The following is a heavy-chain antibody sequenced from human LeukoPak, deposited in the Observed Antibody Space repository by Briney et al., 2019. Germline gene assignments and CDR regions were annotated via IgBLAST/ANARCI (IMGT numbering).Heavy chain of an antibody. J-gene: IGHJ4*02. Sequence: GGSLRLSCAASGFTFSSCAMSWVRQAPGKGLEWVSAISGSGGRPYYADSVRGRFTISRDNSKNTLYLQMNSLRAEDTAVYYCARHPEPGYCSSTSCHESYFDYWGQGTLVTVSS. CDR3: ARHPEPGYCSSTSCHESYFDY. D-gene: IGHD2-2*01. CDR1: GFTFSSCA. CDR2: ISGSGGRP. V-gene: IGHV3-23*01.